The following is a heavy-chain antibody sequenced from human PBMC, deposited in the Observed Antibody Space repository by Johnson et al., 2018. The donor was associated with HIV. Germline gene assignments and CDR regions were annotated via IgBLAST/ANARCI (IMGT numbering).Heavy chain of an antibody. CDR2: IRYSGDTT. CDR1: GFDFKSYA. J-gene: IGHJ3*02. CDR3: AKYYDILTGRNTLRDAFDI. D-gene: IGHD3-9*01. V-gene: IGHV3-23*04. Sequence: VQLVESGGGLVQPGGSLRISCAASGFDFKSYAMTWVRQAPGKGLEWVSSIRYSGDTTYYAASVKDRFTISRDNSKNTLYLQMKSLRAEDTAVYYCAKYYDILTGRNTLRDAFDIWGQGTMVTVSS.